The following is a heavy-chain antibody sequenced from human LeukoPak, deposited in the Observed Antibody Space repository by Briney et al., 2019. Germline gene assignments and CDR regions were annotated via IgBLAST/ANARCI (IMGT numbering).Heavy chain of an antibody. CDR3: ARGNHYYYDSSGHPYFDY. V-gene: IGHV4-59*12. Sequence: SETLSLTCTVSGGSISSYYWSWIRQAPGKGPEWIGYTSNTGSSNYNPSLKSRVTISVDTSKNQFSLKLSSVTAADTAVYYCARGNHYYYDSSGHPYFDYWGQGTLVTVSS. CDR2: TSNTGSS. CDR1: GGSISSYY. J-gene: IGHJ4*02. D-gene: IGHD3-22*01.